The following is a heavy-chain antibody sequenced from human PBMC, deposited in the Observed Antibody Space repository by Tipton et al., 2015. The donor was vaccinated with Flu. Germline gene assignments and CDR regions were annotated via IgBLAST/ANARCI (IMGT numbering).Heavy chain of an antibody. CDR3: ARSLGWFFDF. V-gene: IGHV3-21*01. J-gene: IGHJ2*01. Sequence: AVSGFAFDIYTMNWLRQTPGQGLEWLASISHSDTYIYYADSLQGRFTISRDNAKGSLYLQMDGLRDEDTAIYFCARSLGWFFDFWGRGSLVTVSS. D-gene: IGHD7-27*01. CDR1: GFAFDIYT. CDR2: ISHSDTYI.